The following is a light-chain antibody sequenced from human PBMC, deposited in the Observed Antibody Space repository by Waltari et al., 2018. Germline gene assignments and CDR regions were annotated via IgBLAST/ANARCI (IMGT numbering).Light chain of an antibody. CDR1: QSVYNF. CDR3: QQRANWPPLT. J-gene: IGKJ4*01. CDR2: EAS. V-gene: IGKV3-11*01. Sequence: EVVLTQSPATLSLSPGERATLSCRASQSVYNFLAWYQQKPVQAPRLLIYEASQRATGIPARFNGSGSGTDFTLTISNLEPEDVAVYYCQQRANWPPLTFGGGTKVEIK.